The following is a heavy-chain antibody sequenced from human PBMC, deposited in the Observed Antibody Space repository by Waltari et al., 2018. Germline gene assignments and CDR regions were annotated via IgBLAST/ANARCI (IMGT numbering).Heavy chain of an antibody. CDR1: GFTFSSYW. J-gene: IGHJ6*02. Sequence: EQLVESGGGFVQPGDSLRLSCAASGFTFSSYWMNWVRQAPGKGPRWVSRISSDAIDTTYADSVKGRFTISRDNAKNTLYLQMNRLRAEDTAVYFCARVSRRTYRSPVPGRHYYYGMDVWGQGTTVTVSS. V-gene: IGHV3-74*03. D-gene: IGHD1-1*01. CDR2: ISSDAIDT. CDR3: ARVSRRTYRSPVPGRHYYYGMDV.